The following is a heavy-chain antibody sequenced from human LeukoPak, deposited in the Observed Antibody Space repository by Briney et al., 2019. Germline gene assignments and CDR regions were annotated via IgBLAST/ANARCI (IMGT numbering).Heavy chain of an antibody. D-gene: IGHD2/OR15-2a*01. Sequence: PGGSLRLSCAASGFTFSSYAMTWVRQAPGKGLEWVSTFNGGGGNTYYTDSVKGRFTISRDNSKNTLYLQMNSLRADDTAVYYCAKQSNSDSSTYDYWGQGTLVTVSS. V-gene: IGHV3-23*01. CDR3: AKQSNSDSSTYDY. J-gene: IGHJ4*02. CDR2: FNGGGGNT. CDR1: GFTFSSYA.